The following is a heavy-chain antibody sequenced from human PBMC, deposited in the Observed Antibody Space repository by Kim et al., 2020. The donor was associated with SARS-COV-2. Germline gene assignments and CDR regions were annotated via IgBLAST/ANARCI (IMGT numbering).Heavy chain of an antibody. CDR2: INPSGGST. CDR1: GYTFTSYY. CDR3: ARAPIVATMNYYGMDL. Sequence: ASVKVSCKASGYTFTSYYMHWVRQAPGQGLEWMGIINPSGGSTSYAQKFQGRVTMTRDTSTSTVYMELSSLRSEDTAVYYCARAPIVATMNYYGMDLWGQGTTVTVSS. V-gene: IGHV1-46*01. D-gene: IGHD5-12*01. J-gene: IGHJ6*02.